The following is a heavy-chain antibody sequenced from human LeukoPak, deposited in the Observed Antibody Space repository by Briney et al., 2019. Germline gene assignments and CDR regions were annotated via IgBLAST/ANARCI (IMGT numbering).Heavy chain of an antibody. Sequence: PSETLSLTCTVSGGSITSVSYSWTWIRQPPGKGLEWLGYIYSSGSAYYNPSLKSRVTISVDTSKNHFSLKLRSVTAADTAVYYCARVTGYTIEDYFDYWGQGTLVTVSS. CDR3: ARVTGYTIEDYFDY. D-gene: IGHD3-9*01. CDR1: GGSITSVSYS. CDR2: IYSSGSA. V-gene: IGHV4-61*03. J-gene: IGHJ4*02.